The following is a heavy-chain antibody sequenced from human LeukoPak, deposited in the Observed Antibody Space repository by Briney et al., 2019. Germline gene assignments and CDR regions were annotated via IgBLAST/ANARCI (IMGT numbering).Heavy chain of an antibody. CDR1: GGSISSYY. Sequence: SETLSLTCTVSGGSISSYYWSWIRQPSGKGLEWIGRIYTSGSTNYNPSLKSRVTMSVDTSKNQFSLKLSSVTAADTAVYYCARDGTYSCSSTSCYQYYYYYGMDVWGQGTTVTVSS. V-gene: IGHV4-4*07. D-gene: IGHD2-2*01. CDR3: ARDGTYSCSSTSCYQYYYYYGMDV. CDR2: IYTSGST. J-gene: IGHJ6*02.